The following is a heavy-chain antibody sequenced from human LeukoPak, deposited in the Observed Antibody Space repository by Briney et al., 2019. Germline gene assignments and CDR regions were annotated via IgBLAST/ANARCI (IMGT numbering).Heavy chain of an antibody. CDR2: INHSGST. V-gene: IGHV4-34*01. D-gene: IGHD3-3*01. CDR3: AWEEWLHHPGRYYYYGMDV. CDR1: GGSFSSYY. J-gene: IGHJ6*02. Sequence: PSETLSLTCAVYGGSFSSYYWSWIRLPPGKGLEWIGEINHSGSTNYNPSLKSRVTISVDTSKNQFSLKLSSVTAADTAVYYCAWEEWLHHPGRYYYYGMDVWGQGTTVTVSS.